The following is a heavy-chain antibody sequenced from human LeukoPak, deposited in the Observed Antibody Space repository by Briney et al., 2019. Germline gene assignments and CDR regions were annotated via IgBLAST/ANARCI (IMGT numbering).Heavy chain of an antibody. V-gene: IGHV4-34*01. CDR3: ARPYGSGSYYYYYYYMDV. CDR1: GGSFSGYY. CDR2: INHSGST. Sequence: SETLSLTCAVYGGSFSGYYWSWIRQPPGKWREWIGEINHSGSTNYNPSLKSRVTISVDTSKNQFSLKLSSVTAADTAVYYCARPYGSGSYYYYYYYMDVWGKGTTVTVSS. D-gene: IGHD3-10*01. J-gene: IGHJ6*03.